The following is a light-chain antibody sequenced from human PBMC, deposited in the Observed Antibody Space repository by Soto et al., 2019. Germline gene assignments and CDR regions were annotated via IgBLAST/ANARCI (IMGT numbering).Light chain of an antibody. J-gene: IGKJ4*02. CDR3: QQYGSSPRT. CDR1: QSASSRS. CDR2: GAS. Sequence: EIVLTQSPGTQSLYPGDSAALSCRASQSASSRSLALYQQKRGQAPRLLIHGASNRATGIPDRFSGSGSGTDFTLTISRLEPEDCAVYYCQQYGSSPRTFGRGTKVEV. V-gene: IGKV3-20*01.